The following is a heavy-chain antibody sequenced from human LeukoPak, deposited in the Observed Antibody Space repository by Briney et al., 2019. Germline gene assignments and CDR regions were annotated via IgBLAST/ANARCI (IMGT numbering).Heavy chain of an antibody. J-gene: IGHJ4*02. CDR2: IYYSGST. Sequence: PSETLSLTCTVSGGSINSFYWSWIRQPPGKGLDLIGYIYYSGSTNYNPSLNSRVTISVDTSKNQFSLKLSSVTAADTAVYYCARVRGSYPYYFDYWGQGTLVTVSS. CDR1: GGSINSFY. V-gene: IGHV4-59*01. CDR3: ARVRGSYPYYFDY. D-gene: IGHD1-26*01.